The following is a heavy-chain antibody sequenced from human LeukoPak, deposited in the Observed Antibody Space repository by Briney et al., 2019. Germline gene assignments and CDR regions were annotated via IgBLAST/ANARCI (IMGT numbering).Heavy chain of an antibody. CDR2: ISGSGGST. V-gene: IGHV3-23*01. J-gene: IGHJ4*02. D-gene: IGHD4-17*01. CDR1: GGSISSSN. CDR3: AKSETYKTTVTTFDY. Sequence: GTLSLTCAVSGGSISSSNWWSWVRQAPGKGLEWVSAISGSGGSTYYADSVKGRFTISRDNSKNTLYLQMNSLRAEDTAVYYCAKSETYKTTVTTFDYWGQGTLVTVSS.